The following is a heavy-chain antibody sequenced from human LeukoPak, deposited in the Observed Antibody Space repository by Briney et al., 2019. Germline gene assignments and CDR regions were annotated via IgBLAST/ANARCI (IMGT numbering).Heavy chain of an antibody. CDR1: GFTFSSYA. Sequence: GGSLRLSCADSGFTFSSYAMNWVRQAPGKGLEWVSAVRGSDAGTSYADSVKGRFTISRDNSKNTLYLQMNSLRAEDTAVYYCAKNRGGSYYSGSDYWGQGTLVTVSS. D-gene: IGHD1-26*01. CDR3: AKNRGGSYYSGSDY. V-gene: IGHV3-23*01. J-gene: IGHJ4*02. CDR2: VRGSDAGT.